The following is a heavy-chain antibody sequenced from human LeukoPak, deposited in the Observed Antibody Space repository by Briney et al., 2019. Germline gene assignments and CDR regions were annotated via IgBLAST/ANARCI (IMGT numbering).Heavy chain of an antibody. Sequence: XVKVSCKASGGTFSSYAISWVRQAPGQGLEWMGGIIPIFGTANYAQKFQGRVTITTDESTSTAYMELSSLRSEDTAVYYCGASPYYYDSSGYQNWFDPWGQGALVTVSS. CDR3: GASPYYYDSSGYQNWFDP. CDR1: GGTFSSYA. J-gene: IGHJ5*02. D-gene: IGHD3-22*01. V-gene: IGHV1-69*05. CDR2: IIPIFGTA.